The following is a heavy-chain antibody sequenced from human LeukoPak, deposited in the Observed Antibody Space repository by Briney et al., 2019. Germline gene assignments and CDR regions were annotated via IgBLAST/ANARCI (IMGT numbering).Heavy chain of an antibody. CDR2: ISYDGSNK. CDR3: APLRFLEWFNQGYYYGMDV. J-gene: IGHJ6*02. V-gene: IGHV3-30*03. Sequence: GGSLRLSCAASGFTFSKYWMSWVRQAPGKGLEWVAVISYDGSNKYYADSVKGRFTISRDNSKNTLYLQMNSLRAEDTAVYYCAPLRFLEWFNQGYYYGMDVWGQGTTVTVSS. D-gene: IGHD3-3*01. CDR1: GFTFSKYW.